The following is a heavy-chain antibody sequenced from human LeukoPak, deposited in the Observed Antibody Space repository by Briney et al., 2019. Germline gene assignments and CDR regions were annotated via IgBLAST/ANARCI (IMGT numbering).Heavy chain of an antibody. CDR2: ISYDGSNK. J-gene: IGHJ4*02. CDR1: GFTFSSYG. V-gene: IGHV3-30*18. D-gene: IGHD6-19*01. CDR3: AKGGGAVAVAYFDY. Sequence: GGSLRLSCAASGFTFSSYGMHWVRQAPGKGLEWVTVISYDGSNKYYADSVKGRFTISRDNSKNTLYLQMNSLRAEDTAVYYCAKGGGAVAVAYFDYWGQGTLVTVSS.